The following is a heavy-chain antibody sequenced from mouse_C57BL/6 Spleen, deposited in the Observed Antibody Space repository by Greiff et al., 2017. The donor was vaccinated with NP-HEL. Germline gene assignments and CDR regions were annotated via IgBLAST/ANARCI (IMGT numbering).Heavy chain of an antibody. Sequence: VQLQQSGPVLVKPGASVKMSCKASGYTFTDYYMNWVKQSHGKSLEWIGVINPYNGGTSYNQKFKGKATLTVDKSSSTAYMELNSLTSEDSAVYYCAREDSSGYVWFAYWGQGTLVTVSA. D-gene: IGHD3-2*02. CDR2: INPYNGGT. V-gene: IGHV1-19*01. J-gene: IGHJ3*01. CDR3: AREDSSGYVWFAY. CDR1: GYTFTDYY.